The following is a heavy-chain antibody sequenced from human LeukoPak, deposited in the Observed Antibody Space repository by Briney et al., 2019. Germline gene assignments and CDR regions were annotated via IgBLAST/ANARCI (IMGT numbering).Heavy chain of an antibody. CDR1: GLTVSTNY. D-gene: IGHD6-19*01. CDR2: FYAVGGT. CDR3: ARGATVAGDFDC. J-gene: IGHJ4*02. Sequence: GGSLRLSCAASGLTVSTNYMSWVRQAPGKGLEWVSVFYAVGGTYYADSVKGRFTISRGNSKNTLYLQMNSLRAEDTAVYFCARGATVAGDFDCWVQGALVTVSS. V-gene: IGHV3-66*01.